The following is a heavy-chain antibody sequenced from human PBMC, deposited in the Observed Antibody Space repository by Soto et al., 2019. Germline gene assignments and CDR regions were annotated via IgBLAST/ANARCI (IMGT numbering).Heavy chain of an antibody. J-gene: IGHJ6*02. CDR2: ISSSSSTI. V-gene: IGHV3-48*02. Sequence: GWSLRLSCAASGFSFSRYSMNWVRQAPGKGLQWISYISSSSSTIYYIDSVKARFAISRDNAMNSLYLQMNSRRDEDTAIYYRAKRLAYLGPPGGRGQATTVTV. CDR3: AKRLAYLGPPGG. CDR1: GFSFSRYS. D-gene: IGHD6-25*01.